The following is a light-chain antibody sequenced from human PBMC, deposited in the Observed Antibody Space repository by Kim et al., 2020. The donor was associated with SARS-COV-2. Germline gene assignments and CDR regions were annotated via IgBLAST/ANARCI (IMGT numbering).Light chain of an antibody. J-gene: IGKJ2*01. CDR2: GAS. V-gene: IGKV3-20*01. Sequence: EIVLTQSPATLSLSPGERATLSCRASQSVSSSYLAWYQQKPGQAPRLLIYGASSRATGITDRLSGSGSGTDFTLTSSRLEPEDFGLYYCQLYGSSPGTFGQGTKLEI. CDR3: QLYGSSPGT. CDR1: QSVSSSY.